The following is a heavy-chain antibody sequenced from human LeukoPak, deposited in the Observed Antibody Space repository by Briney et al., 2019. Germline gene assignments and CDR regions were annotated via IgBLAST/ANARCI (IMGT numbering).Heavy chain of an antibody. V-gene: IGHV3-21*01. D-gene: IGHD6-13*01. J-gene: IGHJ4*02. Sequence: GSLRLSCAASGFTFSSYSMNWVRQAPGKGLEWVSSISSSSSYIYYADSVKGRFTISRDNSKNTLYLQMNSLRAEDTAVYYCARDLGYSSSWYDYWGQGTLVTVSS. CDR2: ISSSSSYI. CDR1: GFTFSSYS. CDR3: ARDLGYSSSWYDY.